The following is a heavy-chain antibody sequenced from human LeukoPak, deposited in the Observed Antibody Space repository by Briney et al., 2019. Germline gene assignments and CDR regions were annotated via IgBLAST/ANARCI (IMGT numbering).Heavy chain of an antibody. CDR3: ARGLYVWGHYRTYGMDV. V-gene: IGHV4-59*12. Sequence: SQTLSLTCTVSGGSISPYYWTWIRQPPGKGLEWIGNIYYSGNTNYNPSLKSRVTISVDTSKSQFSLKLSSVTAADTAVYYCARGLYVWGHYRTYGMDVWGQGTMVTVSS. J-gene: IGHJ6*02. D-gene: IGHD3-16*01. CDR2: IYYSGNT. CDR1: GGSISPYY.